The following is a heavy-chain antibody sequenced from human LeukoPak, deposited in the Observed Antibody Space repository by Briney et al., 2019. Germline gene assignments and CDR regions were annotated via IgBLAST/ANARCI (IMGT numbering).Heavy chain of an antibody. D-gene: IGHD1-20*01. CDR3: ARDITGTTGLGVDAFDI. V-gene: IGHV3-48*04. Sequence: GGSLRLSCVASGFNISTYSMNWVRQTPEKGLEWISYSSGGTTTVHYTDSVEGRFTVSRDNAKESLHLLMNSLRGDDTAVYYCARDITGTTGLGVDAFDIWGQGTMVTVSS. CDR1: GFNISTYS. CDR2: SSGGTTTV. J-gene: IGHJ3*02.